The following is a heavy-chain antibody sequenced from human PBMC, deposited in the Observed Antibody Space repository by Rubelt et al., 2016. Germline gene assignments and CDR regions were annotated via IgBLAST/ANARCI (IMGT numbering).Heavy chain of an antibody. D-gene: IGHD3-10*01. J-gene: IGHJ5*02. CDR1: GFTFSSYS. V-gene: IGHV3-21*01. CDR3: ASQLLWFGEALFGP. CDR2: ISSSSSYI. Sequence: EVQLVESGGGLVQPGGSLRLSCAASGFTFSSYSMNWVRQAPGKGLEWVSSISSSSSYIYYADSVDGRCTSVRENAKNSLYLQMNSLRAEDTAVYYWASQLLWFGEALFGPWGQGTLVTVSS.